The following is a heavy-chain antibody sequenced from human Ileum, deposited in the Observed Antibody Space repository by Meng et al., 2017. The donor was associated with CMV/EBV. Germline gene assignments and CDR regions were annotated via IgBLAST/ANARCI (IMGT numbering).Heavy chain of an antibody. D-gene: IGHD6-13*01. V-gene: IGHV4-30-4*08. CDR2: IFFSGNT. CDR1: GASISSGDYY. J-gene: IGHJ5*02. CDR3: ARFRIAALGNLFDP. Sequence: QVPRQGSGPGLVNPSQTLSLSCTVSGASISSGDYYWSWIRQPPGKGLEWIGYIFFSGNTYYNPSLNNRVIISIDTPRNQFSLKVDSVTAADTAVYYCARFRIAALGNLFDPWGHGTLVTVSS.